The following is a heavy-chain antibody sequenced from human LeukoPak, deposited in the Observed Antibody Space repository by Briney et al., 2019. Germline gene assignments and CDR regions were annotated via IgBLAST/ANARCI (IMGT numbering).Heavy chain of an antibody. D-gene: IGHD6-19*01. J-gene: IGHJ5*02. CDR3: ARDQPGTYTLSST. Sequence: PGRSLRLSCAASGFTFSSYGMHWVRQAPGRGLEWVAVISYLGDDQFYAESVKGRFTISRDNSKKTVSLQMNSLRGEDTAVYYCARDQPGTYTLSSTWGQGTLVTVSS. V-gene: IGHV3-30*03. CDR1: GFTFSSYG. CDR2: ISYLGDDQ.